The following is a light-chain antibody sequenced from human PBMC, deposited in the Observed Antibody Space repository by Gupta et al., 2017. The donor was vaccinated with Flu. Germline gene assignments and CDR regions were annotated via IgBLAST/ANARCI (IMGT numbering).Light chain of an antibody. CDR2: GKN. J-gene: IGLJ1*01. CDR1: SLRSYY. V-gene: IGLV3-19*01. Sequence: QGDSLRSYYASWYQQKPGQAPILVISGKNTRPSGIPDRFSGSSSGNTASLTITGAQAEDEADYYCTSRDRSGAQYVFGTGTTVTVL. CDR3: TSRDRSGAQYV.